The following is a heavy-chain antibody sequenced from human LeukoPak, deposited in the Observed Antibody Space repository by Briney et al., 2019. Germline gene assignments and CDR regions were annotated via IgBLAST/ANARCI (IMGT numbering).Heavy chain of an antibody. CDR2: IRYDGSNK. V-gene: IGHV3-30*02. D-gene: IGHD2-2*02. CDR3: AKDREVVVPAAISY. Sequence: PGGSLRLSCAASGFTFSSYGMHWVRQAPGKGLEWVAFIRYDGSNKYYADSVKGRFTISRDNSKNTLYLQMNSLRAEDTAVYYCAKDREVVVPAAISYWGQGTLVTVSS. J-gene: IGHJ4*02. CDR1: GFTFSSYG.